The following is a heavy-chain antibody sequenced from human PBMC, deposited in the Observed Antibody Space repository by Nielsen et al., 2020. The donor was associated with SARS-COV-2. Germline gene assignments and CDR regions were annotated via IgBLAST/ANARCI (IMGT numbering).Heavy chain of an antibody. Sequence: GESLKISCATSGFTFSKYAMTWVRQAPGKGLEWVAAISAAAGATFYADSVEGRFTVSRDNAKNSLYLQMNSLRAEDTAVYYCARAGLFSSGSYFDYWGQGTLVTVSS. J-gene: IGHJ4*02. CDR3: ARAGLFSSGSYFDY. CDR1: GFTFSKYA. D-gene: IGHD6-19*01. CDR2: ISAAAGAT. V-gene: IGHV3-23*01.